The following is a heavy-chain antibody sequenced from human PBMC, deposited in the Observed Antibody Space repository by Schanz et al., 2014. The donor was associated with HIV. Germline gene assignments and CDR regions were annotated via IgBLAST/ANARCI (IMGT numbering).Heavy chain of an antibody. J-gene: IGHJ5*02. CDR1: GFSFSNYG. Sequence: QVQLVESGGGVVQPGRSLRLSCAASGFSFSNYGMHWVRQAPGKGLEWVAVISYDGSNKHYADSVKGRFTISRDNSRNALYLHMNSLRADDTAIYYCVKAYSSGFSGAGSWGQGALVTVSS. D-gene: IGHD5-18*01. CDR2: ISYDGSNK. CDR3: VKAYSSGFSGAGS. V-gene: IGHV3-30*18.